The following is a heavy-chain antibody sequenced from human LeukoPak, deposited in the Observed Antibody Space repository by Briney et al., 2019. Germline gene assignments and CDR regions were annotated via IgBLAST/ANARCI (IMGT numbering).Heavy chain of an antibody. J-gene: IGHJ4*02. CDR2: IIGSGDTT. CDR1: GFTFSTYA. Sequence: GGSRRLSGTASGFTFSTYAMSWFRQAPGKGLKWVSSIIGSGDTTYYTGSVKGRFTISRDNSKNALYLQMSSLRAEDTAVYYCAKSQRNDQQVVQRIDYWGQGTLVTVSS. V-gene: IGHV3-23*01. CDR3: AKSQRNDQQVVQRIDY. D-gene: IGHD2-2*01.